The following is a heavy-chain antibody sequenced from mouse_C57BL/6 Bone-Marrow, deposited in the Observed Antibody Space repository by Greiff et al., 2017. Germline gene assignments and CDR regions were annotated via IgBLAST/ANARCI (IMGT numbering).Heavy chain of an antibody. CDR2: INYDGSST. CDR3: ARGEYPTPFAY. D-gene: IGHD5-1*01. V-gene: IGHV5-16*01. J-gene: IGHJ3*01. CDR1: GFTFSDYY. Sequence: EVKLVESEGGLVQPGSSMKLSCTASGFTFSDYYMAWVRQVPEKGLEWVANINYDGSSTYYLDSLQSRFILSRDNAKNILYLQMSSLKSEDTATYYCARGEYPTPFAYWGQGTLVTVSA.